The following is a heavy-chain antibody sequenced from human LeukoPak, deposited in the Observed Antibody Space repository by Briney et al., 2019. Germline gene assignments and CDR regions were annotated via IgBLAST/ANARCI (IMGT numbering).Heavy chain of an antibody. D-gene: IGHD5-24*01. CDR2: ITSSDSTT. J-gene: IGHJ4*02. CDR3: ARGSGWQPKLPHDY. Sequence: GGSLRLSCVASGFTFSSYEMNWVRQAPGKGLEWLSYITSSDSTTHYADSVKGRFTISRDDAQNSLYLQMNSLRVEDTAVYYCARGSGWQPKLPHDYWGQGTLVTVSS. CDR1: GFTFSSYE. V-gene: IGHV3-48*03.